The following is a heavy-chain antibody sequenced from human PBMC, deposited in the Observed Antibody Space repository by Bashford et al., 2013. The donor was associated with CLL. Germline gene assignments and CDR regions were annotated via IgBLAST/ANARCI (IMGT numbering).Heavy chain of an antibody. Sequence: GGSLRLSCAASGFTFKNYEMNWVRQAPGKGLEWVGLIKSEADGGTIAYAAAVKGRFTISRDYSKDTLYLQMNSLKTEDTGVYYCTTISSGWQEFHFDNWGQGTAVTVSS. CDR1: GFTFKNYE. J-gene: IGHJ4*02. CDR2: IKSEADGGTI. D-gene: IGHD6-19*01. CDR3: TTISSGWQEFHFDN. V-gene: IGHV3-15*01.